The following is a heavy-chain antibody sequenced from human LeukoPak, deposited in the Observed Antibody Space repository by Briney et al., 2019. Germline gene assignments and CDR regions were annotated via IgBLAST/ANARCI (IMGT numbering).Heavy chain of an antibody. V-gene: IGHV6-1*01. CDR2: TYYRSKWYN. D-gene: IGHD2-2*01. CDR3: AREYCSSTSCQNWFDP. CDR1: GDSVSSNSAA. J-gene: IGHJ5*02. Sequence: SQTLSLTCAISGDSVSSNSAAWNWIRQSPSRGLEWLGRTYYRSKWYNGYAVSVKSRITINPDTSKNQFSLQLNSVTPEDTAVYYCAREYCSSTSCQNWFDPWGQGTLVTVSS.